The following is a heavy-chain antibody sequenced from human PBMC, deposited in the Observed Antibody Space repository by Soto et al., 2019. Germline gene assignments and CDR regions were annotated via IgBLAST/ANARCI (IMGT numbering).Heavy chain of an antibody. CDR2: IIPIFGTA. D-gene: IGHD6-19*01. V-gene: IGHV1-69*12. Sequence: QVQLVQSGAEVKKPGSSVKVSCKASGGTFSSYAISWVRQAPGQGLEWMGGIIPIFGTANYAQKFQGRVTITADESTSTAHMELSSLRSEDTAVYYGARVPGAVAGDFYYFDYWGQGTLVTVSS. CDR1: GGTFSSYA. J-gene: IGHJ4*02. CDR3: ARVPGAVAGDFYYFDY.